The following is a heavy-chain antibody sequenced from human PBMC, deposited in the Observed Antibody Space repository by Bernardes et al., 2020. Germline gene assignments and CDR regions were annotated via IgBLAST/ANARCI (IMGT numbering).Heavy chain of an antibody. CDR3: ARVCYDFLSGYYPPWFDP. CDR1: GGSVISGNYY. V-gene: IGHV4-61*01. J-gene: IGHJ5*02. D-gene: IGHD3-3*01. CDR2: IYHSGST. Sequence: ETLSLTCAVSGGSVISGNYYWSWIRQPPGKGLEWIAYIYHSGSTNYNPSLKSRVTISIDTSKNQFSLKLSSVTAADTAVYYCARVCYDFLSGYYPPWFDPWSQGTLVTVSS.